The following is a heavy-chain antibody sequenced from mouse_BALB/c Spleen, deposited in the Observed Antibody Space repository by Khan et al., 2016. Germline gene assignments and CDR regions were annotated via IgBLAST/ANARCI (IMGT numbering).Heavy chain of an antibody. Sequence: EVQLQESGPGLVKPSQSLSLTCTVTGYSITSDYAWNWIRQFPGNKLEWMGYISYSGSTNYNPSLKSRISITRATSKHQFFLQLNSVTTEDTATYYCARRVGTTDAFAYWGQGTLVTVSA. V-gene: IGHV3-2*02. J-gene: IGHJ3*01. CDR1: GYSITSDYA. CDR3: ARRVGTTDAFAY. D-gene: IGHD1-1*01. CDR2: ISYSGST.